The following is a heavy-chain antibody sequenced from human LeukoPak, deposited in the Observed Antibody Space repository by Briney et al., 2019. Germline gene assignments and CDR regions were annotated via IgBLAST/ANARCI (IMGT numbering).Heavy chain of an antibody. D-gene: IGHD2-21*02. CDR2: ISDYYGNT. J-gene: IGHJ3*02. Sequence: ASVKVSCKASGYTCTSYGISWVRQAPGQGLEWMGWISDYYGNTNYAQKLQGRVTMTTDTSTSTAYMELSSLRSEDTAVYYCARVSYCGGDCSTGAFDIWGQGTMVTVSS. CDR1: GYTCTSYG. V-gene: IGHV1-18*01. CDR3: ARVSYCGGDCSTGAFDI.